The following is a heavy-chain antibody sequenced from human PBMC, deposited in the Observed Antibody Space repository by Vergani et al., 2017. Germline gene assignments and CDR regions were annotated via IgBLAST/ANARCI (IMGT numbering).Heavy chain of an antibody. Sequence: EVQLVQSGAEVKKPGATVKISCKVSGYTFTDYYMHWVQQAPGKGLEWMGLVDPEDGETIYAEKFQGRVTMTRDTSISTAYMELSRLRSDDTAVYYCARVAGGKIENWFDPWGQGTLVTVSS. CDR2: VDPEDGET. V-gene: IGHV1-69-2*01. D-gene: IGHD6-19*01. J-gene: IGHJ5*02. CDR1: GYTFTDYY. CDR3: ARVAGGKIENWFDP.